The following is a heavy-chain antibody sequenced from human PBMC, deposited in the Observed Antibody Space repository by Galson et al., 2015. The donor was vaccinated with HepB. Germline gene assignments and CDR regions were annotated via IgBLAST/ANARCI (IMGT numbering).Heavy chain of an antibody. Sequence: SLRLSCAASGFTFSSYSMNWVRQAPGKGLEWVSSISSSSSYIYYADSVKGRFTISRDNAKNSLYLQMNSLRAEDTAVYYCARGGWDYGDLFRRFPGNYYYYGMDVWGQGTTVTVSS. J-gene: IGHJ6*02. D-gene: IGHD4-17*01. CDR1: GFTFSSYS. V-gene: IGHV3-21*01. CDR3: ARGGWDYGDLFRRFPGNYYYYGMDV. CDR2: ISSSSSYI.